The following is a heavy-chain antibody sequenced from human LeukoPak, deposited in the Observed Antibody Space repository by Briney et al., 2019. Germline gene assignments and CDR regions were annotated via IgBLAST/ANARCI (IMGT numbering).Heavy chain of an antibody. D-gene: IGHD3-16*01. Sequence: GASVKVSCKASGYTFTGYYMHWVRQAPGQGPEWMGWINPNSGGTNYAQKFQGRVTMTRDTSISTAYMELSRLRSDDTAVYYCARAKVIRGGNWFDPWGQGTLVTVSS. CDR1: GYTFTGYY. V-gene: IGHV1-2*02. J-gene: IGHJ5*02. CDR3: ARAKVIRGGNWFDP. CDR2: INPNSGGT.